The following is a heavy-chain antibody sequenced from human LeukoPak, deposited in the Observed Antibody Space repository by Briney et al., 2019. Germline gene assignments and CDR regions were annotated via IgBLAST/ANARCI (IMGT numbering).Heavy chain of an antibody. CDR1: GFTFSSYA. Sequence: GGSLRLSCAASGFTFSSYAMSWVRQAPGKGLEWVPAISGSGGSTYYADSVKGRFTISRDNSKNTLYLQMNSLRAEDTAVYYCAKDHEDCGSGSYYQFDYWGQGTLVTVSS. CDR3: AKDHEDCGSGSYYQFDY. J-gene: IGHJ4*02. CDR2: ISGSGGST. V-gene: IGHV3-23*01. D-gene: IGHD3-10*01.